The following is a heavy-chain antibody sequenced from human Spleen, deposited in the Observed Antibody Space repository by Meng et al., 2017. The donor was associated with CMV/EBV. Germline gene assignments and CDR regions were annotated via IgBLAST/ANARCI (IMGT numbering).Heavy chain of an antibody. CDR1: GDTVSSNRAA. Sequence: GDTVSSNRAAWNWIRQAPSRGLEWLGRTYYRSKWYNDYAVSVKSRIILNPDTSKKQFSLQLNSVIPEDTTVYDCARDSHDFWSGCDYWGQGTLVTVSS. CDR2: TYYRSKWYN. J-gene: IGHJ4*02. D-gene: IGHD3-3*01. V-gene: IGHV6-1*01. CDR3: ARDSHDFWSGCDY.